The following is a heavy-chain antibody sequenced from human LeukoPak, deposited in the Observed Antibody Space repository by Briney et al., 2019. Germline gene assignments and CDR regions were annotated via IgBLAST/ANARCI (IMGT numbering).Heavy chain of an antibody. V-gene: IGHV3-23*01. Sequence: GGSLRLSCATSGFTFSSFAMSWVRQTPGKGLEWASDISGGGGSTSYADSVKGRFTISRDNSKNTLNLQMESLRAEDTAVYYCALVESEVGPLGYWGQGTLVTVSS. J-gene: IGHJ4*02. CDR1: GFTFSSFA. D-gene: IGHD1-26*01. CDR3: ALVESEVGPLGY. CDR2: ISGGGGST.